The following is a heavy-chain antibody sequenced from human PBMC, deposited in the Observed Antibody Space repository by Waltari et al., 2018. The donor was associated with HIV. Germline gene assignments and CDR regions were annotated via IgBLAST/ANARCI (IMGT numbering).Heavy chain of an antibody. Sequence: EVQLVESGGGLVQPGGSLRLSCAASGFTFSSSWMHWFRQAPGKGLVWVSRINSDGSRTSYADSVKGRFTISRDNAKNTLYLQMNSLRAEDTAVYYCARDSPGDYYDSSGYYDYWGQGTLVTVSS. CDR3: ARDSPGDYYDSSGYYDY. V-gene: IGHV3-74*01. CDR1: GFTFSSSW. D-gene: IGHD3-22*01. CDR2: INSDGSRT. J-gene: IGHJ4*02.